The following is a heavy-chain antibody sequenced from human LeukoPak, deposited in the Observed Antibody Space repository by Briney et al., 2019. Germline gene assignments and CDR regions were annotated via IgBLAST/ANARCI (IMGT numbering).Heavy chain of an antibody. CDR2: IKQDGSEK. V-gene: IGHV3-7*01. J-gene: IGHJ6*02. D-gene: IGHD1-26*01. CDR3: ARDRGGGSYYYYGMDV. Sequence: PGGSLRLSCAASGFTFSSYWMSWVRQAPGKGLEWGANIKQDGSEKYYVDSVKGRFTISRDNAKNSLYLQMNSLRAEDTAVYYCARDRGGGSYYYYGMDVWGQGTTVTVSS. CDR1: GFTFSSYW.